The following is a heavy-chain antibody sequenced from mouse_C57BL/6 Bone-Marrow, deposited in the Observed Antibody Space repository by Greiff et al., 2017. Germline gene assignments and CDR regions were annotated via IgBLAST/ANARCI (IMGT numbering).Heavy chain of an antibody. V-gene: IGHV1-55*01. D-gene: IGHD4-1*01. CDR2: IYPTSGRT. J-gene: IGHJ2*01. Sequence: VQLQQPGAELVKPGASVKMSCKASGYTFTSYWITWVKQRPGQGLEWIGDIYPTSGRTIYNEKFKSKAILTVDTSSNTAYMQLRSLTSEDSAVFYCARSGPLGRSFDYWGQGTTLTVSS. CDR3: ARSGPLGRSFDY. CDR1: GYTFTSYW.